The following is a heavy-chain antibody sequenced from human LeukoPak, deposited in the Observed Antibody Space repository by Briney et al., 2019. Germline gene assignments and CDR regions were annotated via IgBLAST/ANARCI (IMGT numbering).Heavy chain of an antibody. CDR3: AKNYDILTGDSPDY. Sequence: GGSLRLPCAASGFTFSSYAMSWVRQAPGKGLEWVSAISGSGGSTYYADSVKGRFTISRDNSKNTLYLQMNSLRAEDTAVYYCAKNYDILTGDSPDYWGQGTLVTVSS. CDR2: ISGSGGST. CDR1: GFTFSSYA. J-gene: IGHJ4*02. D-gene: IGHD3-9*01. V-gene: IGHV3-23*01.